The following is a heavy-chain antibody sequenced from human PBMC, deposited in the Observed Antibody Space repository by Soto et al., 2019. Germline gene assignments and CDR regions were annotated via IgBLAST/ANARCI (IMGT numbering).Heavy chain of an antibody. D-gene: IGHD6-25*01. V-gene: IGHV6-1*01. CDR2: TYYKSKWST. Sequence: SQTLSLTCDISGDTISRSSAAWIWVRQSPSRGLEWRGRTYYKSKWSTDYALSVKGRITINARTSRNQISLHLNSVTPEDTAVYFCARGCVNADGYPPFDYGGQETSFTVSS. CDR3: ARGCVNADGYPPFDY. CDR1: GDTISRSSAA. J-gene: IGHJ4*02.